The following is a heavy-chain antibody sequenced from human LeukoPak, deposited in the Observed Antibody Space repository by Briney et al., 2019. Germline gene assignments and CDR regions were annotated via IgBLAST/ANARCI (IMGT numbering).Heavy chain of an antibody. CDR1: GYPFSSHG. D-gene: IGHD3-22*01. V-gene: IGHV1-18*01. J-gene: IGHJ4*02. CDR2: ISCYNGDT. CDR3: ARGSTYYDSSGQVPFDY. Sequence: ASVKVSCKASGYPFSSHGITWVRQAPGQGLEWMGWISCYNGDTHYAQNFQGRVTMTTDKFTSTAYMELKSLRSDDTAIYYCARGSTYYDSSGQVPFDYWGQGTLVTVSS.